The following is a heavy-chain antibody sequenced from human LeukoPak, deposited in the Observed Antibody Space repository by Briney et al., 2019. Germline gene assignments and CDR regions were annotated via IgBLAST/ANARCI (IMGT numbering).Heavy chain of an antibody. CDR1: GGSISIYY. CDR2: IYYSGST. CDR3: ARCPKMYSSSYNYYYGMDV. Sequence: SETLSLTCTLAGGSISIYYWSWIRQPPGKGLEWIGYIYYSGSTNYNPSLKSRVTISVDTSKNQFSLQLSSVTAADTAVYYCARCPKMYSSSYNYYYGMDVWGQGTTVTVSS. D-gene: IGHD6-13*01. J-gene: IGHJ6*02. V-gene: IGHV4-59*01.